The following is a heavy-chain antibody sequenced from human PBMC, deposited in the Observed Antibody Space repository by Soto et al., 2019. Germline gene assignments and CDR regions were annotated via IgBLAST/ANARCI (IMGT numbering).Heavy chain of an antibody. CDR3: AKTRSHVTSHYLGVDD. Sequence: QVHLLQSGAEVKKPGSSVKVSCKASGGTFSSFTISWVRQAPGQGLEWMGGIIPIFRTAKYAQKFQGRVTVTADESASTAYMQLTSLSAEDTAVYYCAKTRSHVTSHYLGVDDWGQGTLVTVSS. J-gene: IGHJ4*02. D-gene: IGHD3-9*01. V-gene: IGHV1-69*01. CDR2: IIPIFRTA. CDR1: GGTFSSFT.